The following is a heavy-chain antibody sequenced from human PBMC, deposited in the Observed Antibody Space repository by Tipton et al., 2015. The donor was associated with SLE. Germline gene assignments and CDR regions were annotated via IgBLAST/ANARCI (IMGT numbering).Heavy chain of an antibody. D-gene: IGHD2-15*01. CDR2: INSDGSST. J-gene: IGHJ6*03. CDR3: ARDQRSDCSGGSCYYYYMDV. Sequence: GSLRLSCAASGFTFSSYWMHWVRQAPGKGLVWVSRINSDGSSTSYADSVKGRFTISRDNAKNTLYLQMNSLRAEDTAVYYCARDQRSDCSGGSCYYYYMDVWGKGTTVTVSS. V-gene: IGHV3-74*01. CDR1: GFTFSSYW.